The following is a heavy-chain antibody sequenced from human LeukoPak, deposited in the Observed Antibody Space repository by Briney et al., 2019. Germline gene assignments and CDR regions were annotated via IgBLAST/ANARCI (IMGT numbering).Heavy chain of an antibody. D-gene: IGHD4-17*01. CDR1: GGSISSSSYY. CDR3: VRDPMTTVTPLAFDI. J-gene: IGHJ3*02. Sequence: ETXSLTCTVSGGSISSSSYYWSWLRQPPXXGLEWIGSMYYSGSTYYNPSLKSRGTISVDTSKNQFSLNLRSVTAADTALYYCVRDPMTTVTPLAFDIWGQGTKVTVSS. CDR2: MYYSGST. V-gene: IGHV4-39*07.